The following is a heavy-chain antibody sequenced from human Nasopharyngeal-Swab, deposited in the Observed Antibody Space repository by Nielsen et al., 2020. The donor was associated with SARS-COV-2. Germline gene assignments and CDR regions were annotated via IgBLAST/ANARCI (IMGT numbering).Heavy chain of an antibody. CDR1: GDSMSSGGYY. Sequence: SETLSLTCTVSGDSMSSGGYYWSWIRQHPGKGLEWIGYIYHSGTTYYNPSLKSRVSISVDTSKNQSSLKLNSVTAADTAVYYCARDDINPPAYFQHWGQGTLVTVSS. J-gene: IGHJ1*01. D-gene: IGHD2-15*01. CDR2: IYHSGTT. CDR3: ARDDINPPAYFQH. V-gene: IGHV4-31*03.